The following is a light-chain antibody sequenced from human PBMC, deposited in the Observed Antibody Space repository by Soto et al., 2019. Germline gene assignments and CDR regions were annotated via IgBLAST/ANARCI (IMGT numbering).Light chain of an antibody. J-gene: IGKJ5*01. CDR3: QQYNNWPLT. V-gene: IGKV3-15*01. CDR2: GAS. CDR1: QSVSSN. Sequence: EIMMTQSPATLSVSPGERATLSCRASQSVSSNLAWYQQKPGQAPRLLIYGASTRATGIPARFSGSGSGTEFTLTISSLQSEDFTVYYCQQYNNWPLTFGGGTRLEIK.